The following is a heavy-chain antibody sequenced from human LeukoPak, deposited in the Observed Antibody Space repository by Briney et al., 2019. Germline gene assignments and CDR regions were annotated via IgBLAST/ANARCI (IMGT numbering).Heavy chain of an antibody. CDR3: ARGRVTSRNWFDP. CDR2: INHSGST. J-gene: IGHJ5*02. CDR1: GGSFSGYY. Sequence: SETLSLTCAVYGGSFSGYYWSWIRQPPGKGLEWIGEINHSGSTNYNPSLKSRVTISVDTSKNQFSLKLSSVTAADTAVYYCARGRVTSRNWFDPWGQGTLVTVSS. D-gene: IGHD2-2*01. V-gene: IGHV4-34*01.